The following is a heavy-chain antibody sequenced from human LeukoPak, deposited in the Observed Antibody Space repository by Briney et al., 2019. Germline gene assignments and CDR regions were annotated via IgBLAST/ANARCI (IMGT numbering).Heavy chain of an antibody. CDR1: GFTFSSYA. D-gene: IGHD6-25*01. J-gene: IGHJ4*02. Sequence: GGSLRLSCAASGFTFSSYAMHSVRQAPGKGLEWVAVISYDGSHKYYAESVKGRFTISRDDSKNTLYLQMNSLRADDTAVYYCARGPDIAATGHLFDYWGQGTLVTVSS. CDR2: ISYDGSHK. V-gene: IGHV3-30*04. CDR3: ARGPDIAATGHLFDY.